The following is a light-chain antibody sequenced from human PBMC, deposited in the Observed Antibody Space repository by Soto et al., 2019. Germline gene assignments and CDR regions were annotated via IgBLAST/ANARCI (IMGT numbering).Light chain of an antibody. CDR1: QTISVS. CDR2: DAS. V-gene: IGKV1-5*01. CDR3: QQYDKYST. J-gene: IGKJ1*01. Sequence: IQMTQSPSTLSASVGDTVTITCRAGQTISVSLAWYQQKPGKAPSLLIYDASTLQGGVPSRFSGSGSGTEFTLTVTSLQPEDFATYFCQQYDKYSTFGHGTKVDIK.